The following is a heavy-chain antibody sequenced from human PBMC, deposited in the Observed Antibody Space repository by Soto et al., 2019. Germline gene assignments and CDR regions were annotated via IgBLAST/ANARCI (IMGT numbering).Heavy chain of an antibody. CDR1: GGSISSYY. D-gene: IGHD3-3*01. CDR2: IYYSGST. V-gene: IGHV4-59*08. Sequence: SETLSLTCTVSGGSISSYYWSWIRQPPGKGLEWIGYIYYSGSTYYNPSLKSRVTISVDTSKNQFSLKLSSVTAADTAVYYCARAGPTYYDFWSGYYWGFGYGMDVWGQGTTVTVSS. CDR3: ARAGPTYYDFWSGYYWGFGYGMDV. J-gene: IGHJ6*02.